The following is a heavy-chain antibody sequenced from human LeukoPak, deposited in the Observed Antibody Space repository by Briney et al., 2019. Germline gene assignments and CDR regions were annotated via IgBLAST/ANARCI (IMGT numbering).Heavy chain of an antibody. Sequence: GGSLRLSCAASGFTFLTHAMSWVRQAPGKGLQWVSVIRDSGASTYYADSVKGRFIISRDNSKNTLYLQMNSLRAEDTAVYYCAKAGRSGWYPGWPFDIWGQGTMVTVSS. CDR2: IRDSGAST. J-gene: IGHJ3*02. CDR3: AKAGRSGWYPGWPFDI. V-gene: IGHV3-23*01. D-gene: IGHD6-19*01. CDR1: GFTFLTHA.